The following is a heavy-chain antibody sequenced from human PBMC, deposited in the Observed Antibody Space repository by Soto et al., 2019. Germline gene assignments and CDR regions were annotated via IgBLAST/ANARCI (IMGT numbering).Heavy chain of an antibody. CDR3: ARRAFGSSRSFDL. V-gene: IGHV3-23*01. Sequence: GGSLRLSCAASGFAFSSHPMSWVRQAPERGLEWVSGISDSSHLTYNEDSVKGRFTISRDNSKNILFLQMNSLRAEDTALYYCARRAFGSSRSFDLWGQGTMVTVSS. J-gene: IGHJ3*01. D-gene: IGHD6-6*01. CDR2: ISDSSHLT. CDR1: GFAFSSHP.